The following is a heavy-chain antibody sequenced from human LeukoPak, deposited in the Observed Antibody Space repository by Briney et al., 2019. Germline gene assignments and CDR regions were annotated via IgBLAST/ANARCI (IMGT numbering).Heavy chain of an antibody. Sequence: PGGSLRLSCAASGFTFSDHYMDWVRQAPGKGLEWVGRTRKKANSYTTEYAASVKGRFTISRDDSKNLLYLQMNSLKTEDTAVYYCVRVGYTSGWYYFDYWGQGTLVTVSS. CDR3: VRVGYTSGWYYFDY. D-gene: IGHD6-19*01. J-gene: IGHJ4*02. V-gene: IGHV3-72*01. CDR2: TRKKANSYTT. CDR1: GFTFSDHY.